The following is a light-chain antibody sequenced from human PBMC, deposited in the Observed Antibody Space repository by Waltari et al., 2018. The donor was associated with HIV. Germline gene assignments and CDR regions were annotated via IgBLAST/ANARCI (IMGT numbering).Light chain of an antibody. V-gene: IGLV2-11*01. CDR3: CSFAGSYTLV. CDR2: DVT. J-gene: IGLJ3*02. Sequence: QSALTPPRSVSGSPGPSVTISCTGTSSDIGHYNYVSWYQQHPGKAPKLMIYDVTKRPSGVPDRFSGSKSGNTASLTISGLQAEDEAAYYCCSFAGSYTLVFGGGTKLTVL. CDR1: SSDIGHYNY.